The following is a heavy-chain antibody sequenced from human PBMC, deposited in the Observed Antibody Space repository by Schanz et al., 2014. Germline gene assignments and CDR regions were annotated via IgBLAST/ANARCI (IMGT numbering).Heavy chain of an antibody. CDR1: GFTVSSNH. CDR2: IYSGIGA. Sequence: EGQLAESGGGLVQPGGSLRLSCAVSGFTVSSNHMSWVRQAPGKGLEWVSVIYSGIGAYYADSVKDRFTVSRDNSKNTVYLQMNRLRAEDTAVYYCAKGMGYCSGGTCYDYYYYGLDVWGQGTTVTVSS. J-gene: IGHJ6*02. V-gene: IGHV3-66*01. D-gene: IGHD2-15*01. CDR3: AKGMGYCSGGTCYDYYYYGLDV.